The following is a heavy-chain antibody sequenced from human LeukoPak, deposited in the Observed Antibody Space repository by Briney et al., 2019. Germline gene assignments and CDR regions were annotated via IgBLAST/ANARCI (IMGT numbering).Heavy chain of an antibody. J-gene: IGHJ4*02. V-gene: IGHV4-59*01. CDR2: IYYSGST. CDR3: ARAYSSSVDY. D-gene: IGHD6-6*01. Sequence: KPGGSLRLSCAASGFTFSSYSMNWVRQAPGKGLEWIGYIYYSGSTNYNPSLKSRVTISVDTSKNQFSLKLSSVTAADTAVYYCARAYSSSVDYWGRGTLVTVSS. CDR1: GFTFSSYS.